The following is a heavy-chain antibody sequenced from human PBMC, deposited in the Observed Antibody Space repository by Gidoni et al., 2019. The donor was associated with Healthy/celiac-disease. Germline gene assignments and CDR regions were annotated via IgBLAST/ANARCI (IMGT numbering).Heavy chain of an antibody. Sequence: EVQLVASGGGLVKPGGSLRLSCAASGFTFSSYSMNWVRQAPGKGLEWVSSISSSSSYKYYADSVKGRFTISRDNAKNSLYLQMNSLRAEDTAVYYCASKSKPDSITIFGVVTTADAFDIWGQGTMVTVSS. D-gene: IGHD3-3*01. CDR2: ISSSSSYK. J-gene: IGHJ3*02. CDR3: ASKSKPDSITIFGVVTTADAFDI. V-gene: IGHV3-21*01. CDR1: GFTFSSYS.